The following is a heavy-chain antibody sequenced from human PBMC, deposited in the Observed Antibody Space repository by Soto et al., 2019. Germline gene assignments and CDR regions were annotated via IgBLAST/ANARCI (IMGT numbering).Heavy chain of an antibody. CDR1: GGSISSSNW. CDR2: IYHSGNT. CDR3: ATLPPRVVASLLPIPT. V-gene: IGHV4-4*02. Sequence: VQLRQSGPGLVKPSGTLSLTCAVSGGSISSSNWWTWVRQAPGKGLEWIGEIYHSGNTYYNPSLKGRVTITVDESSNHYSLKLSSVTAADTAVYYCATLPPRVVASLLPIPTWGQGTLVTVSS. J-gene: IGHJ5*02. D-gene: IGHD1-26*01.